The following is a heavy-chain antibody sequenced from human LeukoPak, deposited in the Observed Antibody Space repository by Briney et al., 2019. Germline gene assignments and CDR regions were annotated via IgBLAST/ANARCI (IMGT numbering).Heavy chain of an antibody. J-gene: IGHJ4*02. D-gene: IGHD3-22*01. V-gene: IGHV3-23*01. CDR1: GFTFSSYV. CDR2: ICGSGGST. CDR3: AKCFFGSSGCPFDY. Sequence: GGALRLSCAASGFTFSSYVMSWVPQAPGKGLEWVSAICGSGGSTYYADSVKGRFTISRDNSKNTLYLQMNSLRAEDTAVYFCAKCFFGSSGCPFDYWGRGTLVTVSS.